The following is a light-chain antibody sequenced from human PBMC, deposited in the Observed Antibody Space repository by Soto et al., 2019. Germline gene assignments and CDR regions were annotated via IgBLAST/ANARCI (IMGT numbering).Light chain of an antibody. J-gene: IGLJ1*01. Sequence: ALTQPASVSGSPGQSITISCTGTSSDIGAYNFVSWYQQHPGKAPKVLIYEGTKRPSGVSNRFSGSKSGNTASLTISGLQAEDEDDYYCCSYTSSTTLYVFGSGTKVTVL. V-gene: IGLV2-14*01. CDR3: CSYTSSTTLYV. CDR2: EGT. CDR1: SSDIGAYNF.